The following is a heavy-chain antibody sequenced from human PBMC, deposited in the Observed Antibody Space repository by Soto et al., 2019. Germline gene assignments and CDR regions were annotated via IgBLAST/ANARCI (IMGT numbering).Heavy chain of an antibody. CDR1: GYTFTSYY. Sequence: ASVKVSCKASGYTFTSYYMHWVRQAPGQGLEWMGIINPSGGSTSYAQKFQGRVTMTRDTSTSTVYMELSSLRSEDTAVYYFASTYYYDSSGATAYGMDVWGQGTTVTVPS. J-gene: IGHJ6*02. CDR2: INPSGGST. CDR3: ASTYYYDSSGATAYGMDV. V-gene: IGHV1-46*01. D-gene: IGHD3-22*01.